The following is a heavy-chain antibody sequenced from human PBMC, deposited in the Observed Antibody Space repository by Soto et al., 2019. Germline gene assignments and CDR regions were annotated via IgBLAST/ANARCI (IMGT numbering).Heavy chain of an antibody. Sequence: SETLSLTCTVSGGSISSSSYYWGWIRQPPGKGLEWIGSIYYSGSTYYNPSLKSRVTISVDTSKNQFSLKLSSVTAADTAVYYCARRFYDFWAYYYYMDVWGKGTTVTVSS. J-gene: IGHJ6*03. CDR3: ARRFYDFWAYYYYMDV. D-gene: IGHD3-3*01. CDR1: GGSISSSSYY. V-gene: IGHV4-39*01. CDR2: IYYSGST.